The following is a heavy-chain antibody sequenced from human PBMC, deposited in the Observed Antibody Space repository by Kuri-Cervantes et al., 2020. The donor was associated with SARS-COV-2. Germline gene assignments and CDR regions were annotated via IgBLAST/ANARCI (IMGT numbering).Heavy chain of an antibody. J-gene: IGHJ5*02. D-gene: IGHD4-17*01. CDR2: IYYSGST. Sequence: SETLSLTCTVSGGSISSSSYYWGWIRQPPGKGLEWIGSIYYSGSTYYNPSLKSRVTISVDTSKNQFSLRLGSVTAADTAVYYCARKRTTVTTFWFDPWGQGTLVTVSS. CDR1: GGSISSSSYY. CDR3: ARKRTTVTTFWFDP. V-gene: IGHV4-39*07.